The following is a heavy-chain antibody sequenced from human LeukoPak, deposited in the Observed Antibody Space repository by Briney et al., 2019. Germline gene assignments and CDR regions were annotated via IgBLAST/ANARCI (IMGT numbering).Heavy chain of an antibody. D-gene: IGHD1-26*01. CDR1: GRSISSGSSY. CDR2: IYTSGSA. V-gene: IGHV4-61*02. CDR3: ARIPMGYIVGVNDAFDI. Sequence: SETLSLTCIVSGRSISSGSSYWSWLRQTAGKGLEWIGRIYTSGSANYNPSLKSRVTISVDTSKNQFSLKLSSVTAADTAVYYCARIPMGYIVGVNDAFDIWGQGTMVTVSS. J-gene: IGHJ3*02.